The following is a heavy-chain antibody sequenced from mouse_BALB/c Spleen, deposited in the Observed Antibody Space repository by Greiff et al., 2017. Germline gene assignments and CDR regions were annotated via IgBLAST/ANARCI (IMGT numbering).Heavy chain of an antibody. Sequence: EVNVVESGGGLVQPGGSLKLSCAASGFTFSSYGMSWVRQTPDKRLELVATINSNGGNTYYPDSVKGRFTISRDNAKNTLYLQMTSLKSEDTAMYYCARGSAWFAYWGQGTLVTVSS. CDR2: INSNGGNT. CDR1: GFTFSSYG. J-gene: IGHJ3*01. V-gene: IGHV5-6-3*01. CDR3: ARGSAWFAY.